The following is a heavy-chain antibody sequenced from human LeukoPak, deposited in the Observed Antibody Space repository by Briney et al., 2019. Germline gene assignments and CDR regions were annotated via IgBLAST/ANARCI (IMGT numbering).Heavy chain of an antibody. Sequence: ASVKVSCKASGYTFSEYYIHWVRQAPGQGLEWMGWINPNSGGTNYAQKFQGRVTMTRDTSISTAYMELSRLRSDDTAVYYCARGAVRGVIDYWGQGTLVTVSS. CDR3: ARGAVRGVIDY. V-gene: IGHV1-2*02. CDR1: GYTFSEYY. CDR2: INPNSGGT. D-gene: IGHD3-10*01. J-gene: IGHJ4*02.